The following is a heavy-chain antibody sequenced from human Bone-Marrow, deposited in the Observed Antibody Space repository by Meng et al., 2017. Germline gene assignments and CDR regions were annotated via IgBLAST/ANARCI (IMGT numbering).Heavy chain of an antibody. Sequence: GESLKISCAASGFTFSSYAMSWVRQAPGKGLEWVSSISGGRSYIYYAESMRGRFTISRDNAKNSLYMQMNSLGAEDAAVYYCARDHSSGWYYGARSDIWGQGTMVTVSS. V-gene: IGHV3-21*01. CDR3: ARDHSSGWYYGARSDI. D-gene: IGHD6-19*01. CDR2: ISGGRSYI. CDR1: GFTFSSYA. J-gene: IGHJ3*02.